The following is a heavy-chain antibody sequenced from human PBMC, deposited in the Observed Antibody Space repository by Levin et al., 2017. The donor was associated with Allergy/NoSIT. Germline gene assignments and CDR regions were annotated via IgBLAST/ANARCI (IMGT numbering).Heavy chain of an antibody. J-gene: IGHJ4*02. D-gene: IGHD3-10*01. Sequence: ASVKVSCKATGYTFISYPISWVRQAPGQGLEWMGWITPYNGKTDYAQKFQGRVTMSTDTSTRTAYMELRSLTSDDTAVYYCARGRGLTSAKVPGHWGQGTLVTVST. CDR3: ARGRGLTSAKVPGH. CDR2: ITPYNGKT. CDR1: GYTFISYP. V-gene: IGHV1-18*01.